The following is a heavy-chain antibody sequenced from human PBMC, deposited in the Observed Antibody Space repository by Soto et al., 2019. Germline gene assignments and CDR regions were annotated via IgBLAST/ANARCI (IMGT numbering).Heavy chain of an antibody. CDR3: AKGGPISTVAATTQYFDS. Sequence: PGGSLRLSCAASGFTFSSYAMSWVRQAPGKGLEWVSAISGSGGSTYYADSVKGRFTISRDNSKNTLYLQMNSLRAEDTAVYYCAKGGPISTVAATTQYFDSWGQGTLVTVSS. CDR2: ISGSGGST. J-gene: IGHJ4*02. CDR1: GFTFSSYA. V-gene: IGHV3-23*01. D-gene: IGHD1-26*01.